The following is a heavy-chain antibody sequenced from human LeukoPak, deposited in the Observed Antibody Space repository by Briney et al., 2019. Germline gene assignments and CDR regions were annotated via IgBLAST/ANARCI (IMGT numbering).Heavy chain of an antibody. Sequence: ASVKVFCKASGYAFTSNGISWVRHAHGQGLEWMGWISAYNGNTNYAQKLQGRVTMTTDTYTSTAYMELRSLRSDDTAVYYCASGSRSPSYYYGMDVWGQGTTVTVSS. CDR1: GYAFTSNG. J-gene: IGHJ6*02. CDR2: ISAYNGNT. D-gene: IGHD1-26*01. CDR3: ASGSRSPSYYYGMDV. V-gene: IGHV1-18*01.